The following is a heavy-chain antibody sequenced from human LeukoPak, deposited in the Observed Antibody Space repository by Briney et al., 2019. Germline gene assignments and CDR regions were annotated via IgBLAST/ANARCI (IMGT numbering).Heavy chain of an antibody. J-gene: IGHJ4*02. V-gene: IGHV3-30*03. CDR1: GCTFSTYG. Sequence: GGSLRHSCAASGCTFSTYGMHWVRQAPGKGLEWVALITYDGYYKYYSDSVKGRFTISSDTSKNTLSVQMNSLRAEDTAVYYCASDLSPVVRASPMGYWGQGTLVTVSS. CDR2: ITYDGYYK. CDR3: ASDLSPVVRASPMGY. D-gene: IGHD3-10*01.